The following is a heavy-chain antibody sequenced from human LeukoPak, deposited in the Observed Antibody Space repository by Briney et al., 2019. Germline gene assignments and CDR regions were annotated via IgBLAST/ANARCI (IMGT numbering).Heavy chain of an antibody. CDR1: GFTFSSYW. Sequence: GGSLRLSCAASGFTFSSYWMSWVRQAPGKGLEWVANIKQDGSEKYYVDSVKGRFTISRDNAKNSLYLQMNSLRAEDTAVYYCATHPLWSGYHNPYYYYYMDVWGKGTTVTVSS. J-gene: IGHJ6*03. CDR3: ATHPLWSGYHNPYYYYYMDV. CDR2: IKQDGSEK. V-gene: IGHV3-7*01. D-gene: IGHD3-3*01.